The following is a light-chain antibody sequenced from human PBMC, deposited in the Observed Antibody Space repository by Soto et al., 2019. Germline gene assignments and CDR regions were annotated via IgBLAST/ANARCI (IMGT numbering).Light chain of an antibody. CDR3: QQYYSFPIT. CDR1: QSISTW. Sequence: TQSPCTLSLSPGERATLSCRASQSISTWLAWYQQKPGKAPKLLIYGASSLASGVPSRFSGSGSGTDFTLTISCLQSEDFATYYCQQYYSFPITFGQGTRLEIK. V-gene: IGKV1-5*01. CDR2: GAS. J-gene: IGKJ5*01.